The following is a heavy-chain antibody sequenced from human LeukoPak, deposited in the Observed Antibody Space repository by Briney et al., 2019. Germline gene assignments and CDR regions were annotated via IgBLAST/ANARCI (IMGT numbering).Heavy chain of an antibody. CDR1: GYTFTSYD. CDR2: ISAYNGNT. V-gene: IGHV1-18*01. J-gene: IGHJ4*02. Sequence: GASVKVSCKASGYTFTSYDISWVRQAPGQGLEWMGWISAYNGNTNYAQKLQGRVTMTTDTSTSTAYMELRSLRSDDTAVYYCARALYYYDSSGYYLPGDYWGQGTLVTVSS. CDR3: ARALYYYDSSGYYLPGDY. D-gene: IGHD3-22*01.